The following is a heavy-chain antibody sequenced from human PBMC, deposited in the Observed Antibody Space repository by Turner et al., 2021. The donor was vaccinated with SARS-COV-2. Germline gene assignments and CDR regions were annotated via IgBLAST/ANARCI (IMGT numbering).Heavy chain of an antibody. Sequence: EVQLVESGGGLVQPGGSLELPCEASGFTFRRSEMNWVRQAPGKGLEWVSYISSSGSTIYYADSVKGRFTISRDNAKNSLYLQMNSLRAEDTAVYYCARDQYYDSSGYYFFRASYFDLWGRGTLVTVSS. D-gene: IGHD3-22*01. CDR2: ISSSGSTI. V-gene: IGHV3-48*03. CDR1: GFTFRRSE. J-gene: IGHJ2*01. CDR3: ARDQYYDSSGYYFFRASYFDL.